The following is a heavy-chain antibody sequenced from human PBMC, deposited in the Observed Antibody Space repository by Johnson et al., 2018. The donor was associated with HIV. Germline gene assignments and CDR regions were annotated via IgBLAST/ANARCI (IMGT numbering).Heavy chain of an antibody. V-gene: IGHV3-73*01. Sequence: VQLVESGGGLVQPGGSLKLSCAASGFTFSGSAMHWVRQASGKGLEWVGRVRSKTNNYATAYAASVKGRFTISRDDSKNTAYLQMNSLRAEDTALYYCARGGGYYDSNGYLFDAFDIWGQGTMVTVSS. J-gene: IGHJ3*02. D-gene: IGHD3-22*01. CDR2: VRSKTNNYAT. CDR1: GFTFSGSA. CDR3: ARGGGYYDSNGYLFDAFDI.